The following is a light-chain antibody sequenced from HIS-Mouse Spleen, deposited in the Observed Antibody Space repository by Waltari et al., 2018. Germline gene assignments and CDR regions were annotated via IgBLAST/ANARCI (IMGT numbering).Light chain of an antibody. CDR3: AAWDDSLNGPV. CDR1: SSNIGSNT. J-gene: IGLJ3*02. CDR2: SNS. Sequence: QSVLTQPPSASGTPGQRVTISCSGSSSNIGSNTVNWYQRPPGTAPKLLIYSNSQRHSGVPERFSGSKSGTSDSLAISGLQSEDEADYYCAAWDDSLNGPVFGGGTKLTVL. V-gene: IGLV1-44*01.